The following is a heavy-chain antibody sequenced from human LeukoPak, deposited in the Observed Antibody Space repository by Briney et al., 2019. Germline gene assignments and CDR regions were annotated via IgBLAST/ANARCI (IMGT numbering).Heavy chain of an antibody. J-gene: IGHJ4*02. CDR1: GGSISSYY. CDR2: IYYSGST. V-gene: IGHV4-59*01. Sequence: SETLSLTCTVSGGSISSYYWSWIRQPPGKGLEWIGYIYYSGSTNYNPSLKSRVTISVDTSKNQFSLKLSSVTAADTAVYYCARVDYGGIFFDYWGQGTLVTASS. CDR3: ARVDYGGIFFDY. D-gene: IGHD4-23*01.